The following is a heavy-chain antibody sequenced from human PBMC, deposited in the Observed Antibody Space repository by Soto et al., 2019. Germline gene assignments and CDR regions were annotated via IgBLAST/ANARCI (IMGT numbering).Heavy chain of an antibody. J-gene: IGHJ4*01. CDR2: VSSDGSNK. Sequence: QVQLVESGGGVVQPGRSLRLSCADSGFTFSSYAMHGVRQAPGKGLEWVAVVSSDGSNKWYADSVKGRFTISRDNSKNTLYQQMSSLRADDTDIYFCAPNDWYYWGQVRLVTVSS. CDR1: GFTFSSYA. D-gene: IGHD3-3*01. CDR3: APNDWYY. V-gene: IGHV3-30*03.